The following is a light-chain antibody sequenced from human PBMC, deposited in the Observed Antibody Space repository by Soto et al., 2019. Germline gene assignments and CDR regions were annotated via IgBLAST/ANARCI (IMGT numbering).Light chain of an antibody. CDR2: GAS. Sequence: EIVMTQSPATLSVSPREKATLSCSASQSVSSNLAWYQQKPGQAPRLLIYGASTRATGIPARFSGSGSGTEFTLTVSILQSEDFAVYYCQQYNNWPPGTFGQGTKLENK. J-gene: IGKJ2*01. CDR1: QSVSSN. V-gene: IGKV3-15*01. CDR3: QQYNNWPPGT.